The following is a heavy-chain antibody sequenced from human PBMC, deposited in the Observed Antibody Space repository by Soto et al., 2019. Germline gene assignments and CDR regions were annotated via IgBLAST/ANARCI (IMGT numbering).Heavy chain of an antibody. J-gene: IGHJ6*03. Sequence: QVQLVQSGAEVKKPGASVKVSCKASGYTFTSYGISWVRQAPGQGLEWMGWISAYNGNTNYAQKLQGRVTMTTDTSTSTAYMELRSLSSDDTAVYYCARVVVATIHYYYYYMDVWGKGTTVTVSS. CDR1: GYTFTSYG. D-gene: IGHD5-12*01. V-gene: IGHV1-18*01. CDR3: ARVVVATIHYYYYYMDV. CDR2: ISAYNGNT.